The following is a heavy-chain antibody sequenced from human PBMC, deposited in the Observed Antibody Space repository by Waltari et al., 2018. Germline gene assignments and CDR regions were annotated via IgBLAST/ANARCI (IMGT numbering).Heavy chain of an antibody. V-gene: IGHV3-30*01. CDR3: ARDALGDYSNWFDP. CDR1: GFTFSSYA. CDR2: ISYDENNR. Sequence: QVQLVASGGGVVRPGRSLMLSCTGPGFTFSSYAFHWIRQAPGKGLEWVAVISYDENNRHYADSVKGRFTISRDNSKTTLYLQIVSLRDEDTAIYYCARDALGDYSNWFDPWGQGTRVTVSS. J-gene: IGHJ5*02. D-gene: IGHD4-17*01.